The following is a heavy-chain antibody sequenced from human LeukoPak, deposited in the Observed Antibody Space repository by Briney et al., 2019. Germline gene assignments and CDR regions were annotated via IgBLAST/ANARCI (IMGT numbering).Heavy chain of an antibody. D-gene: IGHD4-23*01. CDR3: ALLGGFEGGNDY. V-gene: IGHV4-4*02. Sequence: SGTLSLTCAVSVGSISSSNWWSWVPQPPGKGLEWIGEIYHSGSTNYNPSLKSRVPISVDKSKNQFSLKLSCVTAADTAVYYCALLGGFEGGNDYWGQGTLVTVSS. CDR2: IYHSGST. J-gene: IGHJ4*02. CDR1: VGSISSSNW.